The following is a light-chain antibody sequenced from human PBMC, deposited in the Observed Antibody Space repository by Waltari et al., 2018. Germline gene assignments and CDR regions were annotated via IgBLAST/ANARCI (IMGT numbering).Light chain of an antibody. J-gene: IGLJ2*01. CDR2: QDD. CDR3: QAWDNSTVV. Sequence: SYDLTQLPSVYVSPGQTASIPSSGAKLGDKYASGYQQKPDQSPVLVIYQDDKRPSGIPERFSGSNSGDTATLTIGGTQATDEADYFCQAWDNSTVVFGGGTKLTVL. CDR1: KLGDKY. V-gene: IGLV3-1*01.